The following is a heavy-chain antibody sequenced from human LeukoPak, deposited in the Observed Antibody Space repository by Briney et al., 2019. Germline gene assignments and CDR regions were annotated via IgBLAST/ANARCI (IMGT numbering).Heavy chain of an antibody. CDR2: IRYDGSNK. CDR1: GFTFSSYG. Sequence: GGSLRLSCAASGFTFSSYGMHWVRQAPGKGLGWVAFIRYDGSNKYYADSVKGRFTNTRDNSKNTLYLQMNSLRAEDTAVYYCAKDREMATIIDCRGQGTLVTVSS. J-gene: IGHJ4*02. D-gene: IGHD5-24*01. CDR3: AKDREMATIIDC. V-gene: IGHV3-30*02.